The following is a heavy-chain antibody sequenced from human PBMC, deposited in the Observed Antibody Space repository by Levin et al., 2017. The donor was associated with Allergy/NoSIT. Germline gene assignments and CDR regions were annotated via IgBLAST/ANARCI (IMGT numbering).Heavy chain of an antibody. J-gene: IGHJ4*02. D-gene: IGHD4-17*01. CDR3: ASSGEGGYDSGDYGDYSTFDY. CDR1: GGSFSGYY. Sequence: PSETLSLTCAVYGGSFSGYYWSWIRQPPGKGLEWIGEINHSGSTNYNPSLKSRVTISVDTSKNQFSLKLSSVTAADTAVYYCASSGEGGYDSGDYGDYSTFDYWGQGTLVTVSS. V-gene: IGHV4-34*01. CDR2: INHSGST.